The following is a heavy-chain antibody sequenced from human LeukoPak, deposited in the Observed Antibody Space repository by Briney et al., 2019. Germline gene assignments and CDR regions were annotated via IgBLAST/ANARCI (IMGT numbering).Heavy chain of an antibody. D-gene: IGHD3-10*01. V-gene: IGHV3-74*01. Sequence: GGSLRLSCAASGFTFSNYWMHWVRQVPGKGLVWVSRINDDGSATFYADSVKGRFTISRDNAKNTLFLQINSLRAEDTAVYYCARDRTRGYYYYYMDVWGKGTTVTVSS. CDR1: GFTFSNYW. J-gene: IGHJ6*03. CDR3: ARDRTRGYYYYYMDV. CDR2: INDDGSAT.